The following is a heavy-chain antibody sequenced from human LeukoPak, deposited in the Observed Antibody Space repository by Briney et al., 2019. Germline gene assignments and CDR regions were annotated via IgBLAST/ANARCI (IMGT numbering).Heavy chain of an antibody. Sequence: ASVKVSCKASGYTFTSYDINWVRQATGQGLEWMGWMNPNSGNTGYAQKFQGRVTMTRNTSISTAYMELSSLRSEDTAVYYCARTPGIAAAGRDWFDPWGQGTWSPSPQ. D-gene: IGHD6-13*01. CDR1: GYTFTSYD. J-gene: IGHJ5*02. V-gene: IGHV1-8*01. CDR3: ARTPGIAAAGRDWFDP. CDR2: MNPNSGNT.